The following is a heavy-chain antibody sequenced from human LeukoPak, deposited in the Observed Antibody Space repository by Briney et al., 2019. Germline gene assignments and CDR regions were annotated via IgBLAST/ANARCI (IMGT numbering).Heavy chain of an antibody. CDR3: ARRAGYYYYMDV. J-gene: IGHJ6*03. CDR2: ISAYNGNT. V-gene: IGHV1-18*04. CDR1: GYTFTGYY. Sequence: SVKVSCKASGYTFTGYYMHCVRQAPGQGLEWMGWISAYNGNTNYAQKLQGRVTMTTDTSTSTAYMELRSLRSDDTAVYYCARRAGYYYYMDVWGKGTTVTVSS. D-gene: IGHD3-10*01.